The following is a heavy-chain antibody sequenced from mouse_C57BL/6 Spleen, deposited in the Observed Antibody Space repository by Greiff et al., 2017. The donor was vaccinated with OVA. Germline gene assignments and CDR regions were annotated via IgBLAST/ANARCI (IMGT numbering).Heavy chain of an antibody. D-gene: IGHD1-1*01. CDR3: ARGGGSSPYWYFDV. Sequence: QVQLKQPGAELVMPGASVKLSCKASGYTFTSYWMHWVKQRPGQGLEWIGEIDPSDSYTNYNQKFKGKSTLTVDKSSSTAYMQLSSLTSEDSAVYYCARGGGSSPYWYFDVWGTGTTVTVSS. V-gene: IGHV1-69*01. CDR1: GYTFTSYW. CDR2: IDPSDSYT. J-gene: IGHJ1*03.